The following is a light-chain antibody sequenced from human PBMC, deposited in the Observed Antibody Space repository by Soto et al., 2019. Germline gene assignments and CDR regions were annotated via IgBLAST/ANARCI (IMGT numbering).Light chain of an antibody. CDR1: RSNMGINY. V-gene: IGLV1-51*01. Sequence: QSVLTQPPSVSAAPGQRVTISCSGSRSNMGINYVSWYQQLPGTAPKVLIYDNNKRPSGIPDRFSGSKSGTSATLGITGLQTGDEADYYCGTLDSSLSAGVFGGGTKLTVL. CDR3: GTLDSSLSAGV. J-gene: IGLJ3*02. CDR2: DNN.